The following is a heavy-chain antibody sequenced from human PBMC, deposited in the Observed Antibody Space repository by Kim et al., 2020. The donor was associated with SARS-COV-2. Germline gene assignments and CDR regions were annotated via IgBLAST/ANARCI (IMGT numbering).Heavy chain of an antibody. J-gene: IGHJ6*02. CDR2: IIPIFGTA. V-gene: IGHV1-69*13. Sequence: SVKVSCKASGGTFSSYAISWVRQAPGQGLEWMGGIIPIFGTANYAQKFQGRVTITADESTSTAYMELSSLRSEDTAVYYCARCPSLQNYYDSSGLEQQRAGMDVWGQGTTVTVSS. CDR3: ARCPSLQNYYDSSGLEQQRAGMDV. CDR1: GGTFSSYA. D-gene: IGHD3-22*01.